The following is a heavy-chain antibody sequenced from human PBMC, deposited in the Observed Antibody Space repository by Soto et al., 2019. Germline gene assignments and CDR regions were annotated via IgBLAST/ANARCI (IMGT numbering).Heavy chain of an antibody. Sequence: SETLSLTCTVSGGSVSSGSYYWSWIRQPPGKGLEWIGYIYYSGSTNYNPSLKSRVTISVDTSKNQFSLKLSSVTAADTAVYYCARDTVDTAMPNYYYYGMDVWGQGTTVTVSS. CDR1: GGSVSSGSYY. D-gene: IGHD5-18*01. J-gene: IGHJ6*02. CDR2: IYYSGST. CDR3: ARDTVDTAMPNYYYYGMDV. V-gene: IGHV4-61*01.